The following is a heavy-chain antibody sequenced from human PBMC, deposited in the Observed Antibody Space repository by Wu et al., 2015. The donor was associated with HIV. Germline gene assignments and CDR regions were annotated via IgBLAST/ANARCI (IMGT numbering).Heavy chain of an antibody. CDR2: VNTHNGDT. V-gene: IGHV1-2*02. CDR1: GYTFSNYH. D-gene: IGHD3-9*01. J-gene: IGHJ6*02. Sequence: QVQLVQSGAEVKKPGASVKVSCKASGYTFSNYHMHWVRQAPGQGFEWMGWVNTHNGDTKYAQRLQGRVTLTRDTSISTAYMELSSLRSEDTALYYCARDVSVGYYDILTGYYQPQYYYGLDVWAKGPGHRHL. CDR3: ARDVSVGYYDILTGYYQPQYYYGLDV.